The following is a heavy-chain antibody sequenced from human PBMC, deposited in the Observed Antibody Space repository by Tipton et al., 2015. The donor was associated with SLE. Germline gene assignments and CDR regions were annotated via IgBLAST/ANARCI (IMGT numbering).Heavy chain of an antibody. V-gene: IGHV4-59*10. Sequence: TLSLTCAVYGGSFSGYYWTWVRQPAGKGLEWIGHIFTSGSTNYNPSLKSRVSISEDTSRNQFSLNLSSVTAADTAVYYCARAVARVVYARVRAFDIWGQGTLVTVSS. CDR3: ARAVARVVYARVRAFDI. J-gene: IGHJ3*02. CDR2: IFTSGST. D-gene: IGHD2-8*02. CDR1: GGSFSGYY.